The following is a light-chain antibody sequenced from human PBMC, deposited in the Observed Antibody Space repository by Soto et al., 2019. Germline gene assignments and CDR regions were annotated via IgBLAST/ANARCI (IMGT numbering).Light chain of an antibody. V-gene: IGKV3-20*01. J-gene: IGKJ2*01. Sequence: IVLTQAPGTLSLSPGERATLSCRASQRVSSRFLAWYQQKPGQAPRLLMYGASSRATGIPDRFSGTGSGTDFTLTISRLEPEDFAMYYCQQYGSSPYTFGLGTKVDIK. CDR1: QRVSSRF. CDR2: GAS. CDR3: QQYGSSPYT.